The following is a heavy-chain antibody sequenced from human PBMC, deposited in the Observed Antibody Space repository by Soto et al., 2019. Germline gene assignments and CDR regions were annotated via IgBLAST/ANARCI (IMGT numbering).Heavy chain of an antibody. Sequence: EVQLVESGGGLVQPGGSLRLSCAASGFTVSTNYMNWVRQAPGKGLEWVSVIYSGGSTYYADSEKGRFTISRDNSKNTLFLQMNSLRVEDTAVYYCARGEPHTYFDYWGQGTLVTVSS. D-gene: IGHD3-16*01. V-gene: IGHV3-66*01. CDR1: GFTVSTNY. J-gene: IGHJ4*02. CDR2: IYSGGST. CDR3: ARGEPHTYFDY.